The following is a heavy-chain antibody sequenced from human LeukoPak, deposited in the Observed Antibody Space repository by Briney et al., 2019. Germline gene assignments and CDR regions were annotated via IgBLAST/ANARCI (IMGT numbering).Heavy chain of an antibody. CDR2: ISTDGSST. J-gene: IGHJ5*02. CDR1: GFTFSSYW. Sequence: GGSLRLSCAASGFTFSSYWMHWVRQGPGKGLVLVSRISTDGSSTDYADSVKGRFTISRENAKNTLYLQMNSLRAEDTAVYYCARTRTLPIAGGFDTWGQGSLVTVSS. D-gene: IGHD3-16*01. CDR3: ARTRTLPIAGGFDT. V-gene: IGHV3-74*01.